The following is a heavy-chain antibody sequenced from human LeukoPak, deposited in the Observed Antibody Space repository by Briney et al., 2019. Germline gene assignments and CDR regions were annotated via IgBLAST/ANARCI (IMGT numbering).Heavy chain of an antibody. J-gene: IGHJ6*04. CDR1: GYTFTSYA. Sequence: ASVKVSCKASGYTFTSYAMHWVRQAPGQRLEWMGWINAGNGNTKYSQKFQGRVTITRDTSASTAYMELSNLRSEDTAVYYCARSYYGSGSHWGMDVWGKGTTVTVSS. CDR3: ARSYYGSGSHWGMDV. V-gene: IGHV1-3*01. CDR2: INAGNGNT. D-gene: IGHD3-10*01.